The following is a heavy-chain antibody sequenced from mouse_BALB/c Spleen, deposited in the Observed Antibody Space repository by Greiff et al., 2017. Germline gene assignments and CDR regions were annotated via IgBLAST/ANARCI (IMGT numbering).Heavy chain of an antibody. CDR1: GFNIKDTY. Sequence: EVQRVESGAELVKPGASVKLSCTASGFNIKDTYMHWVKQRPEQGLEWIGRIDPANGNTKYDPKFQGKATITADTSSNTAYLPLSSLTSEDTAVYYCARGNYGNYPWFAYWGQGTLVTVSA. D-gene: IGHD2-1*01. CDR3: ARGNYGNYPWFAY. V-gene: IGHV14-3*02. CDR2: IDPANGNT. J-gene: IGHJ3*01.